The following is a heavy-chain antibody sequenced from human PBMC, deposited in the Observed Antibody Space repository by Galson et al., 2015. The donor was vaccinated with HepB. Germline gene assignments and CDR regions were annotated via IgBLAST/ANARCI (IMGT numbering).Heavy chain of an antibody. V-gene: IGHV1-8*01. CDR1: AYRFTNYK. J-gene: IGHJ5*02. D-gene: IGHD1-1*01. CDR3: ATEVRTTGMSGNWFDP. Sequence: SVKVSCKASAYRFTNYKIHWVRQATGRGLEWMGWMRPDTGETVYAQKFQGRVTMTKSTSITTVYMELRGLRFADTAMYYCATEVRTTGMSGNWFDPWGLGTLVTVS. CDR2: MRPDTGET.